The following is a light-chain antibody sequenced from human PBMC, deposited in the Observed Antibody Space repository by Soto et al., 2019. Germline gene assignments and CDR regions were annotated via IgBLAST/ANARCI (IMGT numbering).Light chain of an antibody. J-gene: IGLJ2*01. CDR3: SSFAGNNNLV. CDR1: SSDVGGYNY. CDR2: EVN. V-gene: IGLV2-8*01. Sequence: QSVLTQPPSASGSPGQSVTISCTGTSSDVGGYNYVSWYQQHPGKAPKLMISEVNKRPSGVPDRFSGSKSGNTASLTVSGLQAEDEADYYCSSFAGNNNLVFGGGTKLTVL.